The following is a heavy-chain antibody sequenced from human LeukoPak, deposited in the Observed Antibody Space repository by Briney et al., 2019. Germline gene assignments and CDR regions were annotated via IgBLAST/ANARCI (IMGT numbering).Heavy chain of an antibody. V-gene: IGHV3-7*01. Sequence: TGRSRRPSCAASAFTFSMYWMAWDRQAAENGREWVANIKGDEGARHQADAVNGRFTISRDNTRNSLYLQMTNLRGDDTAVYCCARDVDGSLDYWGQGTLVTVSS. CDR2: IKGDEGAR. CDR3: ARDVDGSLDY. CDR1: AFTFSMYW. J-gene: IGHJ4*02. D-gene: IGHD1-26*01.